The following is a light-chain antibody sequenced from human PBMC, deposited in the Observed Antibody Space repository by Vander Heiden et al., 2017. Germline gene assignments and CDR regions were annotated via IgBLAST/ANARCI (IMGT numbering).Light chain of an antibody. CDR1: QSVSSN. Sequence: EIVMTQSPATLSVSPGERATLSCKAGQSVSSNLAWYQQKPGQAPRLLIYGASTRATGIPARFSGSGSGTEFTLTISSLRSEDFAVYYCQQYNNWPYTFGQGTKLEIK. CDR3: QQYNNWPYT. J-gene: IGKJ2*01. CDR2: GAS. V-gene: IGKV3-15*01.